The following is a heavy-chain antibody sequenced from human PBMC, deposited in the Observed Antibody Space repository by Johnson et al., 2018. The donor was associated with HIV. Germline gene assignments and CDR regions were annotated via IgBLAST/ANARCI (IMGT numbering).Heavy chain of an antibody. D-gene: IGHD1-7*01. V-gene: IGHV3-9*01. Sequence: VQLVESGGGLVQPGRSLRLSCAASGFTFDDYAIHWVRQAPGKGLEWVSGITWNSGSIGYADSVKGRFTISRDNAKNSLYLQMNSLRAEDTALYYCAKDRELLELSHAFDSWGQGTMVTVSS. J-gene: IGHJ3*02. CDR2: ITWNSGSI. CDR3: AKDRELLELSHAFDS. CDR1: GFTFDDYA.